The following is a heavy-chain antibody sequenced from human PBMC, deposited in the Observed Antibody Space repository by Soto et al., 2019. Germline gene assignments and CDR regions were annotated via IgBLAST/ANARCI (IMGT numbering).Heavy chain of an antibody. CDR1: GYTFTGYY. CDR3: ARGDYIWGSYRYFDY. J-gene: IGHJ4*02. Sequence: ASVKVSCKASGYTFTGYYMHWVRQAPGQELEWMGWINPNSGGTNYAQKFQGWVTMTRDTSISTAYMELSRLRSDDTAVYYCARGDYIWGSYRYFDYWGQGTLVTVSS. CDR2: INPNSGGT. D-gene: IGHD3-16*02. V-gene: IGHV1-2*04.